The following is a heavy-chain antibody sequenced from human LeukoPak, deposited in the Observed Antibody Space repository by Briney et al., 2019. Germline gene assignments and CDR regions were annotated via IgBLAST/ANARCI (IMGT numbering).Heavy chain of an antibody. CDR3: AKDLTGWYIYDY. V-gene: IGHV3-30*02. CDR1: GFTFSSYA. J-gene: IGHJ4*02. D-gene: IGHD6-19*01. Sequence: GGSLRLSCAASGFTFSSYAMHWVCQAPGKGLEWVAFIQYDGSNRDYADSVKGRFTISRDNSRNTLYLQMNSLRAEDTALYYCAKDLTGWYIYDYWGQGTLVTVSS. CDR2: IQYDGSNR.